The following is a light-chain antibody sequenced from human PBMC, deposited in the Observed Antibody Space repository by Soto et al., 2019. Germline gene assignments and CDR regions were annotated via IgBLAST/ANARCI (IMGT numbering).Light chain of an antibody. Sequence: QAVVTQPPSASGTPGQRVTISCSGSSTNIGTKYVYWYQQFPGTAPKLLMYSNNQRPSGVPDRFSGSKSGTSASLALSGLRSDDEAEYFCAAWDDSLSGYWVFGGGTKLTVL. J-gene: IGLJ3*02. CDR2: SNN. CDR3: AAWDDSLSGYWV. V-gene: IGLV1-47*02. CDR1: STNIGTKY.